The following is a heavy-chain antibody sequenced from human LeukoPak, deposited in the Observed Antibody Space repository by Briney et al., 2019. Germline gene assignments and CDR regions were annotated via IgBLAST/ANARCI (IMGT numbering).Heavy chain of an antibody. Sequence: SETLSLTCTVSGGSVSSGSYYWGWIRQPPGKGLEWIGNIYYSGSTNYNPSLKSRVTISVDTSKNQFSLKLSSVTAADTAVYYCARVDYDFWSGFFDCWGQGTLVTVSS. CDR2: IYYSGST. CDR1: GGSVSSGSYY. J-gene: IGHJ4*02. V-gene: IGHV4-39*07. D-gene: IGHD3-3*01. CDR3: ARVDYDFWSGFFDC.